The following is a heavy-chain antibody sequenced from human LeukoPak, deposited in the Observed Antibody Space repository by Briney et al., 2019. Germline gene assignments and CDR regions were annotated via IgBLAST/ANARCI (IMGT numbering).Heavy chain of an antibody. J-gene: IGHJ6*03. CDR2: IIPIFGTA. V-gene: IGHV1-69*05. CDR1: GGTFSSYA. CDR3: ARGVRDGYNRYYYYYMDV. D-gene: IGHD5-24*01. Sequence: SVKVSCKASGGTFSSYAISWVRQAPGQGLEWMGGIIPIFGTANYAQKFQGRVTITTDESTSTAHMELSSLRSEDTAVYYCARGVRDGYNRYYYYYMDVWGKGTTVTVSS.